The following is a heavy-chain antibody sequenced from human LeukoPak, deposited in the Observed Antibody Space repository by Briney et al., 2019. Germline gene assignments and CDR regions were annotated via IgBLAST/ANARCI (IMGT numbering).Heavy chain of an antibody. D-gene: IGHD3-3*01. Sequence: PGGSLRLSCEASGFTFSAYWMHWVRQAPGKGLVWVSRINSDGSTTSYADSVKGRFTISRDNAKNTLYLQMSSLRAGDTAVYFCARSPHDYWRQGTLVTVSS. J-gene: IGHJ4*02. CDR3: ARSPHDY. V-gene: IGHV3-74*01. CDR2: INSDGSTT. CDR1: GFTFSAYW.